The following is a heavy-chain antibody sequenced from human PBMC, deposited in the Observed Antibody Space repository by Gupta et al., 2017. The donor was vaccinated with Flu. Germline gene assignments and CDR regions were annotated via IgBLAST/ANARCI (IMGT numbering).Heavy chain of an antibody. V-gene: IGHV1-69*06. J-gene: IGHJ4*02. CDR2: IIPLFGKI. CDR1: GDTSIDA. CDR3: ARNLMAHYYFDL. Sequence: QVQLVQSGAEVRKPGYSVRVSCKASGDTSIDAFSWVRQAPGQGIEWMGGIIPLFGKINYAQKFQGRLTISADKSTGTSYMELSSLTSEDAAIYYCARNLMAHYYFDLWGQGTPVTVSS.